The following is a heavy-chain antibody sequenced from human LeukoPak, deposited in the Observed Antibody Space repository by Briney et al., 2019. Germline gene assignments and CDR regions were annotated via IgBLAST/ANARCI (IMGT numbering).Heavy chain of an antibody. D-gene: IGHD3-10*01. V-gene: IGHV4-34*01. Sequence: SETLSLTCAVYGGSFSGYYWSWIRQPPGKGLEWIGEINHSGSTNYNPSLKSRVTISVDTSKNQFSLKLSSVTAADTAVYYCARGPGVRGSGSYPKYYYYYGMDVWGQGTTVTLS. J-gene: IGHJ6*02. CDR3: ARGPGVRGSGSYPKYYYYYGMDV. CDR1: GGSFSGYY. CDR2: INHSGST.